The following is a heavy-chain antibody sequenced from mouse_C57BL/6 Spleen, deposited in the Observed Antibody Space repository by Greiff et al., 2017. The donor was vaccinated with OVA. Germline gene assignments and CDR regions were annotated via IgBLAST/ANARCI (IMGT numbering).Heavy chain of an antibody. J-gene: IGHJ4*01. Sequence: EVKVVESGPELVKPGASVKIPCKASGYTFTDYNMDWVKQSHGKSLEWIGDINPNNGGTIYNQKFKGKATLTVDKSSSTAYMELRSLTSEDTAVYYCARSPLYYYGSMDYWGQGTSVTVSS. CDR2: INPNNGGT. CDR1: GYTFTDYN. D-gene: IGHD1-1*01. V-gene: IGHV1-18*01. CDR3: ARSPLYYYGSMDY.